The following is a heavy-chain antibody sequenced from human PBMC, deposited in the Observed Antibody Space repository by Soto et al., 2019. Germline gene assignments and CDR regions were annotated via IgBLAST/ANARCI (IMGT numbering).Heavy chain of an antibody. V-gene: IGHV1-69*01. Sequence: QVRLVQSGAAVKRPGSSVKVSCKASGGTFSSYTISWVRQAPGQGLEWMGGIIPIFGTATYAQKFQDRVTISADESTATAYMEVTSLTSEDTALYYCATLGPGANLYYYYHMDVWGQGTTVTVFS. J-gene: IGHJ6*02. CDR3: ATLGPGANLYYYYHMDV. CDR2: IIPIFGTA. CDR1: GGTFSSYT.